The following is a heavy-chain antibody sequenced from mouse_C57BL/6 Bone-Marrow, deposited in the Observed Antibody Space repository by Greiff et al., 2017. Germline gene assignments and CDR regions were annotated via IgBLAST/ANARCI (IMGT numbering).Heavy chain of an antibody. V-gene: IGHV5-9-1*02. D-gene: IGHD2-2*01. CDR3: TRRGYGRGDY. Sequence: EVKVEESGEGLVQPGGSLKLSCAASGFTFSSYAMSWVRQTPDKRLEWVAYISSGGDYIYYEDTVKGPFTISRDNARNTLYLQMSSLKSEDTAMYYCTRRGYGRGDYWGQGTSVTVSS. J-gene: IGHJ4*01. CDR1: GFTFSSYA. CDR2: ISSGGDYI.